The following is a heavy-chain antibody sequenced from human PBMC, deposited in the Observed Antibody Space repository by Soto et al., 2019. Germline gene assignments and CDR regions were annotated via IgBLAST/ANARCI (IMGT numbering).Heavy chain of an antibody. D-gene: IGHD2-2*01. V-gene: IGHV1-8*01. CDR1: GYTFTSYD. CDR2: MNPNSGNT. J-gene: IGHJ6*03. CDR3: ARWRIVVVPAAMRPDYYYYMDV. Sequence: QVQLVQSGAEVKKPGASVKVSCKASGYTFTSYDINWVRQATGQGLEWMGWMNPNSGNTGYAQKFQGRVTMTRNTSISTACMELSSVASEDTAVYYCARWRIVVVPAAMRPDYYYYMDVWGKGTTVTVSS.